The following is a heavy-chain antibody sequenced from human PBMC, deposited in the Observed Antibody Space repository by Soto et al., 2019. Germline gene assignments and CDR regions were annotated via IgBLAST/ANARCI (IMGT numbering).Heavy chain of an antibody. CDR2: IYYSGST. D-gene: IGHD2-15*01. CDR3: ARELGYCSGGSCYLTWFDP. Sequence: SETLSLTCTVSGGSISSYYWSWIRQPPGKGLEWIGYIYYSGSTNYNPSLKSRVTISVDTSKNQFSLKLSSVTAADTAVYYCARELGYCSGGSCYLTWFDPWGQGTLVTVSS. V-gene: IGHV4-59*01. CDR1: GGSISSYY. J-gene: IGHJ5*02.